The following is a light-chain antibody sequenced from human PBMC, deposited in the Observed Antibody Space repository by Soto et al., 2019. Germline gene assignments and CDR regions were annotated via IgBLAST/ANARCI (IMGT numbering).Light chain of an antibody. Sequence: QSVLTQPPSASGSPRQSVTISCTGTSSDVGAYDYVSWYQQHPGKAPKLLIYEVDHRPSGVPDRFSGSKSANTASLTVSGLQPEDEADYYCSSYTGTDNLLYVFGTGTKLTVL. J-gene: IGLJ1*01. V-gene: IGLV2-8*01. CDR2: EVD. CDR3: SSYTGTDNLLYV. CDR1: SSDVGAYDY.